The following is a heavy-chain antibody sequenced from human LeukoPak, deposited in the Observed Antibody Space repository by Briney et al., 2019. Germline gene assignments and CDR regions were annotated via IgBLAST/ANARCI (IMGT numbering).Heavy chain of an antibody. CDR2: ISAYSGNT. V-gene: IGHV1-18*01. Sequence: ASMKVSCKTSGYTFTNFGISWVRQAPGQGLEWMGWISAYSGNTNYVQKFRGRVTMTTDTSTSTVYMELSSLTSDDTAVYYCARDIATIVHQDWGQGTQVTVSS. CDR1: GYTFTNFG. CDR3: ARDIATIVHQD. J-gene: IGHJ4*02. D-gene: IGHD1-26*01.